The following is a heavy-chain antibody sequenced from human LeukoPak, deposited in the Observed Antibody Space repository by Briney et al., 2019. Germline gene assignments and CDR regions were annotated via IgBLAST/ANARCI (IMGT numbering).Heavy chain of an antibody. CDR2: INYNGDRT. CDR3: VRSEAAVNRDHFDY. V-gene: IGHV3-64*01. CDR1: GFSFNTYA. D-gene: IGHD1-14*01. Sequence: PGGSLRLSCAASGFSFNTYAMHWVRQAPGKGLEYVSAINYNGDRTYYANSVKGRSIISRDNSRKTLLLQMGSLRAEDTAVYYCVRSEAAVNRDHFDYWGPGTLVTVSS. J-gene: IGHJ4*02.